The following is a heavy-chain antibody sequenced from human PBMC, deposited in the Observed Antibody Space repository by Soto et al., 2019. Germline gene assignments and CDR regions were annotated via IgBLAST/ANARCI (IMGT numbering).Heavy chain of an antibody. Sequence: SETLSLTCTVSGGSISSGDYYWSWIRQPPGKGLEWIGYIYYSGSTYYNPSLKSRVTISVDTSKNQFSLKLSSVTAADTAVYYCARDLITRFNYYGMDVWGQGTTVTVSS. J-gene: IGHJ6*02. CDR1: GGSISSGDYY. V-gene: IGHV4-30-4*01. D-gene: IGHD2-21*01. CDR3: ARDLITRFNYYGMDV. CDR2: IYYSGST.